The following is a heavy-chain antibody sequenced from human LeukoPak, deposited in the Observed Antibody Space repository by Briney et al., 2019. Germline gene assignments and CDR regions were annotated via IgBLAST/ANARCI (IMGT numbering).Heavy chain of an antibody. V-gene: IGHV3-21*01. Sequence: RGSLRLSCAASGFSFSSYSMTWVRQAPGKGLEWVSCITRSSTYIYYADSVKGRFTISRDNAKNSVYLQMNSLRAEDTAVYYCARDFYYYYYMDVWGKGTTVTVSS. CDR2: ITRSSTYI. J-gene: IGHJ6*03. CDR3: ARDFYYYYYMDV. CDR1: GFSFSSYS.